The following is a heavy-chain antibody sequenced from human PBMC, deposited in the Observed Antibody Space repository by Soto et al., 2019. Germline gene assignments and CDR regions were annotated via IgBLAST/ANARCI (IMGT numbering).Heavy chain of an antibody. Sequence: QMQLVQSGPEVKKPGTSVKVSCKASGFTFTSSAMQWVRQARGQRLEWIGWIVVGSGNTNYAQKFQERVTITRDMSTSTAYMELGSLRSEDTAVYYCAADRYSGSGSYYYYGMDVWGQGTTVTVSS. V-gene: IGHV1-58*02. CDR2: IVVGSGNT. CDR3: AADRYSGSGSYYYYGMDV. D-gene: IGHD3-10*01. J-gene: IGHJ6*02. CDR1: GFTFTSSA.